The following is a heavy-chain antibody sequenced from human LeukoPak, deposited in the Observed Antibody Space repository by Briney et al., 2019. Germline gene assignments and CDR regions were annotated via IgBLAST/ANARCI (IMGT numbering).Heavy chain of an antibody. J-gene: IGHJ4*02. D-gene: IGHD3-9*01. V-gene: IGHV3-30*18. Sequence: PGGSLRLSCAASGFTFSSYGMHWVRQAPGKGLEWVAVISYDGSNKYYADSVKGRFTISRDNSKNTLYLQMNSLRAEDTAVYYCAKDRRRYFDWLLGSYFDYWGQGTLVTVSS. CDR2: ISYDGSNK. CDR1: GFTFSSYG. CDR3: AKDRRRYFDWLLGSYFDY.